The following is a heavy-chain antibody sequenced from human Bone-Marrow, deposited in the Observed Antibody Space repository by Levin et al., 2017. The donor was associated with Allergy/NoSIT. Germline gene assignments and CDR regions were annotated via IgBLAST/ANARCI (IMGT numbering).Heavy chain of an antibody. CDR1: GDSVSNKSVA. CDR3: ARDRRGYSGDDYFDY. CDR2: TYYRSKWYT. Sequence: PSQTLSLTCAISGDSVSNKSVAWNWIRQSPSRGLEWLGRTYYRSKWYTDYAVSVESRIAISPDTSKNHFSLHLESVTPEDTAVYYCARDRRGYSGDDYFDYWGQGTLVTVSS. J-gene: IGHJ4*02. D-gene: IGHD5-12*01. V-gene: IGHV6-1*01.